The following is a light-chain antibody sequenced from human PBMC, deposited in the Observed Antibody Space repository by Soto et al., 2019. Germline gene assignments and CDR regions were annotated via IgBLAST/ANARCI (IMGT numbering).Light chain of an antibody. Sequence: QAVVTQPPSASGTPGQSVTISCSGSTSNIGSKTVSWYQQLPGAAPKLLIYSTNQWPSGVPDRFSGSKSGTSASLTISGLQSEDEADYYCATWDDSLNGLYVFGPGTKVTVL. CDR2: STN. CDR1: TSNIGSKT. J-gene: IGLJ1*01. CDR3: ATWDDSLNGLYV. V-gene: IGLV1-44*01.